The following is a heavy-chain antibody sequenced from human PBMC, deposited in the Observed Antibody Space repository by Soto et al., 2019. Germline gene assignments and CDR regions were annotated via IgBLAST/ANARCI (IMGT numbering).Heavy chain of an antibody. CDR1: GGSISSSSYY. CDR2: IYYSGST. J-gene: IGHJ3*02. CDR3: ASGKSGSYYNDAFDI. D-gene: IGHD1-26*01. Sequence: SETLSLTCTVSGGSISSSSYYWGWIRQPPGKGLEWIGSIYYSGSTYYNPSLKSRVTISVDTSKNQFSLKLSSVTAADTAVYYCASGKSGSYYNDAFDIWGQGTMVTVSS. V-gene: IGHV4-39*01.